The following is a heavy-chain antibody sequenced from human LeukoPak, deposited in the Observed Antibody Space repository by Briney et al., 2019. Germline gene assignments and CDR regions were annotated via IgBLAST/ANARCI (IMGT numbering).Heavy chain of an antibody. CDR3: AAQGGSGDLRY. D-gene: IGHD4-17*01. J-gene: IGHJ4*02. V-gene: IGHV3-15*01. CDR2: IKRKIDGGTT. Sequence: PWGALGLSCAASGFTFSNTWMNWVRQAPGKGLEWVGRIKRKIDGGTTDYAAPVKGRFTVSRDDSINTLYLQMSSLKTEDTAVYYCAAQGGSGDLRYWGQGTLVTVSS. CDR1: GFTFSNTW.